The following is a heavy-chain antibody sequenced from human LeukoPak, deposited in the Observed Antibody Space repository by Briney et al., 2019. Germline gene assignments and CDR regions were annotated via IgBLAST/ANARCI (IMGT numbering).Heavy chain of an antibody. CDR3: ARNDSDILTGPTLNIDY. CDR1: GYSFTSYW. D-gene: IGHD3-9*01. V-gene: IGHV5-10-1*01. J-gene: IGHJ4*02. Sequence: GESLRISCKGSGYSFTSYWISWVRQMPGKGLEGMGRIDPSYSYTNYGPSCQGHVTISADRSISTAYLTWSSLKASHTAMYSCARNDSDILTGPTLNIDYWGQGTLVTVSS. CDR2: IDPSYSYT.